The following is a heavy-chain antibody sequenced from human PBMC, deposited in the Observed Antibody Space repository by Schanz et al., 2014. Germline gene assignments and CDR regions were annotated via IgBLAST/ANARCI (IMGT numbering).Heavy chain of an antibody. D-gene: IGHD2-2*01. CDR2: IHHSGST. CDR1: GGSFSGYY. V-gene: IGHV4-34*01. J-gene: IGHJ4*01. Sequence: QVQLQQWGAGLLKPSETLSLTCAVYGGSFSGYYWTWIRQPPGKGLEWIGEIHHSGSTNYNPSLKRGVTIQMDTSKNQFSLKLSSVTAADTAVYYCARGEWSTSQFDYWGHGTLVTVSS. CDR3: ARGEWSTSQFDY.